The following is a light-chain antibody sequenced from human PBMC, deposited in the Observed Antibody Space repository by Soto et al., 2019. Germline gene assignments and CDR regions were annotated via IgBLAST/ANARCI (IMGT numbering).Light chain of an antibody. CDR3: SSYAGSDNFV. V-gene: IGLV2-8*01. CDR1: SSDVGGYNY. J-gene: IGLJ1*01. CDR2: EVT. Sequence: QSVLTQHPSASGSPGQSVTISCTGTSSDVGGYNYVSWYQQHPGKAPKPMIYEVTKRPSGVPDRFSGSKSGNTASLTVSGLQAEDEADYYCSSYAGSDNFVFGTGTKSPS.